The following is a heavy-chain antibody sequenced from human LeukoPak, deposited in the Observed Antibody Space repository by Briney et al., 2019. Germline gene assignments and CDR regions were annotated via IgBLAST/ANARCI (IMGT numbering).Heavy chain of an antibody. V-gene: IGHV1-2*02. CDR2: INPNGGGT. CDR1: GYTFTGHY. J-gene: IGHJ4*02. Sequence: ASVKVSCKASGYTFTGHYMHWVRQAPGQGLEWMGGINPNGGGTNYAQKFQGRVTMTRDTSISTAYMELGGLRSDDTAVYYCARDLRGNGWFFDYWGQGTLVTVSS. CDR3: ARDLRGNGWFFDY. D-gene: IGHD6-19*01.